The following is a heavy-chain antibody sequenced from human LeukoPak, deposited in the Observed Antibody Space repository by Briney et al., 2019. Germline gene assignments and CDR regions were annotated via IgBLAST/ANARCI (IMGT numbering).Heavy chain of an antibody. CDR3: ARGRPAFNYYDSSGPFDY. CDR2: INHSGST. Sequence: SETLSLTCAVYGGSFSGYYWSWIRQPPGKGLERIGEINHSGSTNYNPSLKSRVNISVDTSKNQFSLKLSSVTAADTAVNYCARGRPAFNYYDSSGPFDYWGQGTLVTVSS. J-gene: IGHJ4*02. V-gene: IGHV4-34*01. D-gene: IGHD3-22*01. CDR1: GGSFSGYY.